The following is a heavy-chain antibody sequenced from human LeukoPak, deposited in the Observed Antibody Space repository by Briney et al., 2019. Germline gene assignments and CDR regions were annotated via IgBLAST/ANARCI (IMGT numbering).Heavy chain of an antibody. J-gene: IGHJ4*02. V-gene: IGHV4-59*01. CDR1: GGSISSYY. D-gene: IGHD3-10*01. CDR2: IYYSGST. CDR3: ARSGRGNSAGFDC. Sequence: PSETLSLTCTVSGGSISSYYWSWIRQPPGKGLEWIGYIYYSGSTNYNPPLKSRGTISVDTSNNQFSLKLTSVTAADTAVYYCARSGRGNSAGFDCWGQGTLVTVSS.